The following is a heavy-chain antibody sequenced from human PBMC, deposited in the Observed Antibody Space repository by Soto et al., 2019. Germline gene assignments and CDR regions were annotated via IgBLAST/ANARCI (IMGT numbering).Heavy chain of an antibody. CDR3: ARGGTSGWLKGAYDV. Sequence: QVQLGQSGAEVKKPVSSVKVSCKASGGTLNKHAITWVRRAPGQGLEWLRGIIPMFGIPNYPQKFQGSVTITADDSTNTSHMELHSLTSDDTAVYYCARGGTSGWLKGAYDVWGQGTMVTFSS. V-gene: IGHV1-69*01. D-gene: IGHD6-13*01. CDR1: GGTLNKHA. CDR2: IIPMFGIP. J-gene: IGHJ3*01.